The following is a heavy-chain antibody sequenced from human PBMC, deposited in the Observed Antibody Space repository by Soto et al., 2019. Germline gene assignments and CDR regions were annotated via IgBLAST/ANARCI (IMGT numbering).Heavy chain of an antibody. CDR2: ISSSGSTI. CDR3: ASSLRGYSYGRFNWFGP. D-gene: IGHD5-18*01. CDR1: GFTFSSYE. Sequence: GGSLRLSCAASGFTFSSYEMNWVRQAPGKGLEWVSYISSSGSTIYYADSVKGRFTISRDNAKNSLYLQMNSLRAEDTAVYYCASSLRGYSYGRFNWFGPWGQGTLVTVSS. V-gene: IGHV3-48*03. J-gene: IGHJ5*02.